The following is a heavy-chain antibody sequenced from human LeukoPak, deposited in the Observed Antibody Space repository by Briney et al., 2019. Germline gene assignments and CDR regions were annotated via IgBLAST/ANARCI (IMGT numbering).Heavy chain of an antibody. Sequence: APVKVSCKASGYSFDNYGFSWVRQAPGQGLEWMGGIIPIFGTANYAQKFQGRVTITADESTSTAYMELSSLRSEDTAVYYCARGRSWLSWYWGQGTLVTVSS. CDR1: GYSFDNYG. D-gene: IGHD3-22*01. V-gene: IGHV1-69*13. CDR2: IIPIFGTA. J-gene: IGHJ4*02. CDR3: ARGRSWLSWY.